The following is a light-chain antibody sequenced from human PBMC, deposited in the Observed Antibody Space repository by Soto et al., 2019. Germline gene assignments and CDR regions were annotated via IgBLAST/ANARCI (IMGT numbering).Light chain of an antibody. CDR1: QIVSSY. CDR3: QQRSNWPLT. Sequence: EIVLTQSPATLSLSPGERATLSCRASQIVSSYLAWYQQKPGQAPRLLIYDASNRATGIPARFSGSGSGTDFTLTISILEPEDFAVYYCQQRSNWPLTFGGGTKVEIK. J-gene: IGKJ4*01. V-gene: IGKV3-11*01. CDR2: DAS.